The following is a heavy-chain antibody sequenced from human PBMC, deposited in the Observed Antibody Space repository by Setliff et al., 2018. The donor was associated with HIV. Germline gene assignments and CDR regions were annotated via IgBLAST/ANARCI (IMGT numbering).Heavy chain of an antibody. CDR2: IRYDGLKK. CDR1: GFIFGNFG. D-gene: IGHD2-21*02. Sequence: GGSLRLSCAASGFIFGNFGLHWVRQAPGEGLEWLAFIRYDGLKKFYAESVKGRFTITRQDSDRRVFLQMNSLKVDDTATYYCARDPGYCNVDTCDSYMDFWGKGTTVTVSS. CDR3: ARDPGYCNVDTCDSYMDF. J-gene: IGHJ6*04. V-gene: IGHV3-30*02.